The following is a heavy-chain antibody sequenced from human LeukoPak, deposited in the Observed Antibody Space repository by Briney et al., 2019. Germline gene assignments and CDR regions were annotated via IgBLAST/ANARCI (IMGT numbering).Heavy chain of an antibody. CDR1: GFTFSSYA. J-gene: IGHJ4*02. CDR2: ISGSGGCT. D-gene: IGHD6-19*01. CDR3: ARSYSSGS. Sequence: GGSLRLSCVASGFTFSSYAMNWVRQAPGKGLEWVSGISGSGGCTYYADSVKGRFTISRDNSKNTLYLQMNSLRAEDTAIYYCARSYSSGSWGQGTLVTVSS. V-gene: IGHV3-23*01.